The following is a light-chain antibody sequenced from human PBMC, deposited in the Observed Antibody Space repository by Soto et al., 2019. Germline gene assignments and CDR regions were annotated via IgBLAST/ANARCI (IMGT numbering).Light chain of an antibody. CDR3: SSYTRQYTPSYV. CDR2: EVS. J-gene: IGLJ1*01. CDR1: SSDVGGYNY. V-gene: IGLV2-14*01. Sequence: QSALTQPASVSGSPGQSITLSWTGTSSDVGGYNYVSWYQQHPGKAPKLMIYEVSNRPSGISHRFSGSKSGNTASLTISGLRAEDEADYYCSSYTRQYTPSYVFGTGTKVTVL.